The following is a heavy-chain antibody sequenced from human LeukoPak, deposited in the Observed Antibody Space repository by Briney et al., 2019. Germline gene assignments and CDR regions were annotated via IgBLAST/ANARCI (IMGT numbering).Heavy chain of an antibody. CDR3: ARDSARFTSIDY. CDR1: GFTFSSYS. Sequence: PGGSLRLSCAASGFTFSSYSMNWVRQAPGKGLEWVSSISSSSSYIYYADSVKGRFTISRDNAKNSLYLLMNSLRAEDTAVYYCARDSARFTSIDYWGQGTLVTVSS. CDR2: ISSSSSYI. D-gene: IGHD3-3*01. J-gene: IGHJ4*02. V-gene: IGHV3-21*01.